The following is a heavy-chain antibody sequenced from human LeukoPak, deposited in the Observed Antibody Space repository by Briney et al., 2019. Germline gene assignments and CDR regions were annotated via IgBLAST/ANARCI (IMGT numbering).Heavy chain of an antibody. CDR1: GFTFSSYE. Sequence: PGGSLRLSCAASGFTFSSYEMNWVRQAPGKGLEWVSSIRRSGSTKYYADSVKGRFTISRDNAKNSLFLQMNSLRAEDTAVYYCARVLRYCSGGNCYSGGLGYMDVWGKGTTVTISS. V-gene: IGHV3-48*03. CDR3: ARVLRYCSGGNCYSGGLGYMDV. D-gene: IGHD2-15*01. J-gene: IGHJ6*03. CDR2: IRRSGSTK.